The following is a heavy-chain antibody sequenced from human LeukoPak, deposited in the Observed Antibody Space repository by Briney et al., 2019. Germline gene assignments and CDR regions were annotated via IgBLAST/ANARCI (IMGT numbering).Heavy chain of an antibody. J-gene: IGHJ4*02. D-gene: IGHD3-16*02. CDR1: GFIFSSYA. Sequence: PGGSLRLSCAASGFIFSSYAMSWVRQAPGKGLEWVSAISGSGGSTYYADSVKGRFTISRDNSKNTLYLQMNSLRAEDTAVYYCARAYDYVWGSYCSEGPHFDYWGQGTLVTVSS. CDR2: ISGSGGST. V-gene: IGHV3-23*01. CDR3: ARAYDYVWGSYCSEGPHFDY.